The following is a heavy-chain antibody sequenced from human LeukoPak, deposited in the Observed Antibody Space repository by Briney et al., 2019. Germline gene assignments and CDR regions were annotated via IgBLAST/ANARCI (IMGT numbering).Heavy chain of an antibody. CDR2: IIPIFGTA. Sequence: SLDVACKASGSTFSSYAISWVRQAPGQGLEWMGGIIPIFGTANYAQKFQGRVTITADKSTSTAYMELSSLRSEDTAVYYCARTLFGELSPTPYYYYGIGVWGKGTTVTVSS. CDR1: GSTFSSYA. D-gene: IGHD3-10*02. J-gene: IGHJ6*04. CDR3: ARTLFGELSPTPYYYYGIGV. V-gene: IGHV1-69*06.